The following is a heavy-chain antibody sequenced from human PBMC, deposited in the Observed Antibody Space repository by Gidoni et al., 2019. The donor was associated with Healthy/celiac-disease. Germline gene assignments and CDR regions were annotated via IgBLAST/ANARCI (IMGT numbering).Heavy chain of an antibody. Sequence: EVQLVESGGGLVQPGGSLRLSCAASGFTFSRYSMNWVRQAPGKGLEWVSYISSSSSTIYYADSVKGRFTISRDNAKNSLYLQMNSLRDEDTAVYYCARDQSDYYDSSGLDYWGQGTLVTVSS. V-gene: IGHV3-48*02. J-gene: IGHJ4*02. D-gene: IGHD3-22*01. CDR2: ISSSSSTI. CDR3: ARDQSDYYDSSGLDY. CDR1: GFTFSRYS.